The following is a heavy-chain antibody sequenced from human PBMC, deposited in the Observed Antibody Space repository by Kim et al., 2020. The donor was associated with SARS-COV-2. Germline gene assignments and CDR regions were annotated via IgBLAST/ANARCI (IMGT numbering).Heavy chain of an antibody. J-gene: IGHJ4*02. CDR1: GFTFSSYA. CDR3: VNLDGYNSANVDY. Sequence: GGSLRLSCSASGFTFSSYAMHWVRQAPGKGLEYVSAISSNGGSTYYADSVKGRFTISRDNSKNTLYLQMSSLRAEDTAVYYCVNLDGYNSANVDYWGQGTLVTVSS. D-gene: IGHD1-1*01. CDR2: ISSNGGST. V-gene: IGHV3-64D*06.